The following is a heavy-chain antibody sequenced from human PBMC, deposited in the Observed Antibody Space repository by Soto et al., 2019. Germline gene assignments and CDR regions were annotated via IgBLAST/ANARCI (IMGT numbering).Heavy chain of an antibody. CDR1: GFTFSSYA. Sequence: HPGGSLRLSCAASGFTFSSYAMHWVRQAPGKGLEWVAVISYDGGSKYYADSVKGRFTISRDNSKNTLYLQMNSLRAEDTAVYYCARARIAAALRGPKEYYYYGMDVWGQGTTVTVSS. V-gene: IGHV3-30-3*01. CDR2: ISYDGGSK. CDR3: ARARIAAALRGPKEYYYYGMDV. J-gene: IGHJ6*02. D-gene: IGHD6-13*01.